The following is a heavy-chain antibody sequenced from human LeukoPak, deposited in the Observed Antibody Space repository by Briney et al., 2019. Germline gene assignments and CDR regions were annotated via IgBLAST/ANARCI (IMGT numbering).Heavy chain of an antibody. V-gene: IGHV7-4-1*02. J-gene: IGHJ4*02. CDR1: GYTFTSYA. CDR3: AEGQQYKGFDY. CDR2: INTNTENP. Sequence: ASVKVSCKASGYTFTSYAMNWVRQAPGQGLEWMGWINTNTENPTYAQGFTGRFVFYLGTSVSTAYLQSRSLKAEDTAVYYCAEGQQYKGFDYWGQGTLVTVSA. D-gene: IGHD6-13*01.